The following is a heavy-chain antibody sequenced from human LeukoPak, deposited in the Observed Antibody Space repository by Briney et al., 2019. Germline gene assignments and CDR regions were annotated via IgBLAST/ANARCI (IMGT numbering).Heavy chain of an antibody. D-gene: IGHD2-2*03. Sequence: SVKDSCKASGGTFSSYAISWVRQAPGQGLEWMGGIIPIFGTANYAQKFQGRVTITTDESTSTAYMELSSLRSEDTAVYYCARGLDGPYSLDVWGKGTTVTVSS. CDR2: IIPIFGTA. J-gene: IGHJ6*03. CDR3: ARGLDGPYSLDV. CDR1: GGTFSSYA. V-gene: IGHV1-69*05.